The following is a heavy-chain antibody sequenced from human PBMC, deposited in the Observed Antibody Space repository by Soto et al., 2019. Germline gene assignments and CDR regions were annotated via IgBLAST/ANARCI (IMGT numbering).Heavy chain of an antibody. Sequence: SETLSLTCTVSDGAINGGDYFWSWIGQPPGKGLAWIGSSYYSGSTYPSPSLKSRASISMDTCKNQFSLRLGSVTAADTAVYYCDRVKATMFREYYFDDGGQGSLVTVSS. CDR2: SYYSGST. D-gene: IGHD5-12*01. V-gene: IGHV4-30-4*01. J-gene: IGHJ4*02. CDR1: DGAINGGDYF. CDR3: DRVKATMFREYYFDD.